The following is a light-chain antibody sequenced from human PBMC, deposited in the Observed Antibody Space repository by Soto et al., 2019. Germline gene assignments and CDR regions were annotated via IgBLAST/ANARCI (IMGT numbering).Light chain of an antibody. J-gene: IGKJ1*01. V-gene: IGKV1-27*01. CDR3: QKYNTARWT. Sequence: DIQMTQSPSSLSASVGDRVTITCRASQAISNYLAWYQQKPGKVPKLLIYATSTLESGVPSRFSGSGSGTDFTLTISSLKAEDVATYYCQKYNTARWTFGQGTKVEI. CDR1: QAISNY. CDR2: ATS.